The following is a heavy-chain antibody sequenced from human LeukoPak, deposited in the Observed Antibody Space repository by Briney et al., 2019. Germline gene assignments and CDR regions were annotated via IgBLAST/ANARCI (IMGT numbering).Heavy chain of an antibody. D-gene: IGHD3-9*01. Sequence: ASVTLSLTCSVSGGSMNSYYWSWIRQSPGKGLEWIGYMYYSGSTNYNPSLKSRVTISVDTSKNQFSLKLSSVTAADTAVYYCARHVWLQPFDYWGQGTLVTVSS. CDR1: GGSMNSYY. V-gene: IGHV4-59*08. J-gene: IGHJ4*02. CDR3: ARHVWLQPFDY. CDR2: MYYSGST.